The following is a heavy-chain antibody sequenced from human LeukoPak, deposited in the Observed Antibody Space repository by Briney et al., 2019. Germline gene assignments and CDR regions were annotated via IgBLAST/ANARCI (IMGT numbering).Heavy chain of an antibody. V-gene: IGHV3-74*01. CDR3: ARPRKYCSSSSCPYYFGY. D-gene: IGHD2-2*01. CDR1: GFTFSYYW. CDR2: INSDGSST. J-gene: IGHJ4*02. Sequence: GGSLRLSCAASGFTFSYYWMHWVRQAPGKGLVWVSRINSDGSSTNYADSVKGRFTISRDNARNTLYLQMNSLRAEDTAVYYCARPRKYCSSSSCPYYFGYWGQGTLVTVSS.